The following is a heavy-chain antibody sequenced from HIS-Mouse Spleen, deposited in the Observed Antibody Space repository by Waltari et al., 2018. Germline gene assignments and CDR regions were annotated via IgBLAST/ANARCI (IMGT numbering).Heavy chain of an antibody. J-gene: IGHJ4*02. CDR1: GGSISSSSYY. V-gene: IGHV4-39*07. CDR2: IYYSGGT. Sequence: QLQLQESGPGLVKPSETLSLTCTVSGGSISSSSYYWGWIRQPPGKGLEWIGSIYYSGGTYYTPSLKSRVTISVDTSKNQFSLKLSSVTAADTAVYYCASRYSSSSQFGYWGQGTLVTVSS. CDR3: ASRYSSSSQFGY. D-gene: IGHD6-6*01.